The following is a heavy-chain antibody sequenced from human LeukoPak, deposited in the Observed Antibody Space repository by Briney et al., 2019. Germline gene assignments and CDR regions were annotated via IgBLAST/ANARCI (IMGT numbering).Heavy chain of an antibody. Sequence: GGSLRLSCAASGFTVSSNYMNWVRQAPGKGLEWVSVIHSGGSTYYADSVKGRFTISRDNSKNTLFLQMNSLRAEDTAVYYCARHEYIASYFDYWGQGTLVTVSS. CDR2: IHSGGST. CDR1: GFTVSSNY. V-gene: IGHV3-53*01. CDR3: ARHEYIASYFDY. D-gene: IGHD6-6*01. J-gene: IGHJ4*02.